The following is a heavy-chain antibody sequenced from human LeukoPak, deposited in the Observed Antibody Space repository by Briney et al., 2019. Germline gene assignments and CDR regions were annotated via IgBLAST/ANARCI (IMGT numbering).Heavy chain of an antibody. D-gene: IGHD3-9*01. Sequence: PGGSLRLSCAASGFTFSSYWMSWVRQAPGKGLEWVTNIKQDGSEKYYVDSVKGRFTISRDNAKNSLYLQMNSLRAEDTAVYYCARMYYDILTGYYPPGYYYYMDVWGKGTTVTVSS. V-gene: IGHV3-7*01. CDR2: IKQDGSEK. CDR3: ARMYYDILTGYYPPGYYYYMDV. CDR1: GFTFSSYW. J-gene: IGHJ6*03.